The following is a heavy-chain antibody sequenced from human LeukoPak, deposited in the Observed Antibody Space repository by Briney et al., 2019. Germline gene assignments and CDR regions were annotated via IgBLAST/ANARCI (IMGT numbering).Heavy chain of an antibody. V-gene: IGHV4-59*01. Sequence: SETLSLTCTVSGGSIRRYYWSWIRQPPGKGLEWIGYIYYSGSTNYNPSLKSRVTISVDTSKNQFSLKLSSVTAADTAVYYCARGHYDILTSYRDRGDYNWFDPWGQGTLVTVSS. CDR1: GGSIRRYY. J-gene: IGHJ5*02. D-gene: IGHD3-9*01. CDR2: IYYSGST. CDR3: ARGHYDILTSYRDRGDYNWFDP.